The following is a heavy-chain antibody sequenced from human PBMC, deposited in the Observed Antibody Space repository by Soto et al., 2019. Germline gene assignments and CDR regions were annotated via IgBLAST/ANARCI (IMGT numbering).Heavy chain of an antibody. CDR1: GYTFTGYY. V-gene: IGHV1-2*02. D-gene: IGHD6-19*01. J-gene: IGHJ5*02. CDR3: ARDLGIAVPLRWFDP. CDR2: INPNSGGT. Sequence: QVQLVQSGAEVKKPGASVKVSCKASGYTFTGYYMHWVRQAPGQGLEWMGWINPNSGGTNYAQKFQGRVTMTRDTSISTAYMELSRLRSDDTAVYYCARDLGIAVPLRWFDPWGQGTLVTVSS.